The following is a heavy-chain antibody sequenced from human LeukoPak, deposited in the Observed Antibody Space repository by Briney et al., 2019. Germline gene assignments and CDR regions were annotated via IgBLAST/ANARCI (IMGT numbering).Heavy chain of an antibody. D-gene: IGHD6-19*01. CDR1: GGSISNYY. V-gene: IGHV4-59*06. CDR2: IYYSGST. J-gene: IGHJ4*02. Sequence: KPSETLSLTCTVSGGSISNYYWSWIRQPAGKGLEWIGYIYYSGSTYYNPSLKSRVTISVDTSKNQFSLKLSSVTAADTAVYYCARAGAVAGTVWKAILFGLDYWGQGTLVTVSS. CDR3: ARAGAVAGTVWKAILFGLDY.